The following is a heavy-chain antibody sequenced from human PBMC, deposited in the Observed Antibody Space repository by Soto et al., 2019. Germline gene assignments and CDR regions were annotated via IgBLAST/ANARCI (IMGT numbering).Heavy chain of an antibody. CDR3: SRRGSTSPYWFDP. D-gene: IGHD2-2*01. CDR2: ISYDGSNK. J-gene: IGHJ5*02. Sequence: GGSLRLSCAASGFTFSSYGMHWVRQAPGKGLEWVAVISYDGSNKYYADSVKGRFTISRDNAKNSLYLQMNSLRAEDTAVYYCSRRGSTSPYWFDPWGQGTLVTVS. V-gene: IGHV3-30*03. CDR1: GFTFSSYG.